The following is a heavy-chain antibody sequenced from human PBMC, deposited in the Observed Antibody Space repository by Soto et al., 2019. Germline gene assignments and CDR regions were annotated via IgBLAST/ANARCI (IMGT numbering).Heavy chain of an antibody. CDR1: GGAFSGYN. CDR3: TRGRCFDT. Sequence: SETLSLTCAVFGGAFSGYNWNWIRQPPGKGLEWIGEINHSGSTNYKPSLRSRITISTDTSKSQLSLTLTSVTAADTAVYYCTRGRCFDTWGQGTLVTVSS. J-gene: IGHJ5*02. V-gene: IGHV4-34*01. CDR2: INHSGST.